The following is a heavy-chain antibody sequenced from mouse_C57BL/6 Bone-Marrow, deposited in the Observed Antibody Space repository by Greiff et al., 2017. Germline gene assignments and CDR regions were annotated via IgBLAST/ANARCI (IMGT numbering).Heavy chain of an antibody. CDR1: GYAFTNYL. CDR2: INPGSGGT. D-gene: IGHD2-3*01. CDR3: ARGRLLRHYAMDY. V-gene: IGHV1-54*01. J-gene: IGHJ4*01. Sequence: QVHVKQSGAELVRPGTSVKVSCKASGYAFTNYLIEWVKQRPGQGLEWIGVINPGSGGTNYNEKFKGKATLTADKSSTTAYMQLSSLTSEDSAVXFCARGRLLRHYAMDYWGQGTSVTVSS.